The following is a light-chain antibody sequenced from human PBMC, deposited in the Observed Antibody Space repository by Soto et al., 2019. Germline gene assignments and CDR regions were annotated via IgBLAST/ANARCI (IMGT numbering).Light chain of an antibody. CDR3: HNCSCLPWT. CDR1: QDISDY. V-gene: IGKV1-27*01. CDR2: GAS. J-gene: IGKJ1*01. Sequence: DIQMTQSPSSLSASVGDRATITCRASQDISDYLAWYQQKPGQVPKLLISGASTLQSGVPSRFRGSASGTDFTLTITGLEPEDFATYYCHNCSCLPWTFGQGTKVDIK.